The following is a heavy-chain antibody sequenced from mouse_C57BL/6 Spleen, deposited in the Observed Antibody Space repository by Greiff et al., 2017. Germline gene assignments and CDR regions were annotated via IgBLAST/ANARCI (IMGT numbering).Heavy chain of an antibody. J-gene: IGHJ2*01. CDR3: ARCAQADGDY. Sequence: VQRVESGPGLVQPSQSLSIPCTVSGFSLTSYGVHWVRQSPGKGLEWLGVIWRGGSTAYNAAFISRLGITKDNATSQVFFQMNSLKADDTAIYYCARCAQADGDYWGQGTTLTVSA. CDR2: IWRGGST. CDR1: GFSLTSYG. V-gene: IGHV2-2*01. D-gene: IGHD3-2*02.